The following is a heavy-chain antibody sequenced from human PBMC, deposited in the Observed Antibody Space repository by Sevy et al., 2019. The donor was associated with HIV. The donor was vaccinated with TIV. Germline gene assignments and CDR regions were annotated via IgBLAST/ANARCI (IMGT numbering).Heavy chain of an antibody. Sequence: GGSLRLSCAASGFTFSNYVMHWVRQAPGKGLEWVTFIASYGNDEDYADSVKGRFTISRDNSKNTLYLQMNSPRPEDTAVYYCARSVLAVAGSYGMDVWGQGTTVTVSS. V-gene: IGHV3-30*04. CDR1: GFTFSNYV. CDR2: IASYGNDE. CDR3: ARSVLAVAGSYGMDV. J-gene: IGHJ6*02. D-gene: IGHD6-19*01.